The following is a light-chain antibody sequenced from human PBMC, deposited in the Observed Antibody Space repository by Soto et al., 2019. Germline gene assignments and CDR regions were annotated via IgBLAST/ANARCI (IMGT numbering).Light chain of an antibody. V-gene: IGKV1-39*01. Sequence: DIQMTQSPSSLSASVGDRVTITCRASQSISSYLNWYQQKPGKAPKLLIYAASSLASGVPSRFSGSGSGTDFILTIRSLRPEDFATYYCQQSYSIPWTFGQGTEVESK. J-gene: IGKJ1*01. CDR3: QQSYSIPWT. CDR2: AAS. CDR1: QSISSY.